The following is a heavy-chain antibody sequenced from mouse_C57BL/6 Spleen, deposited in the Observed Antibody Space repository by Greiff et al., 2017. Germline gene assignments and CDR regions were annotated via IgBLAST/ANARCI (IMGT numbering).Heavy chain of an antibody. J-gene: IGHJ3*01. V-gene: IGHV5-16*01. CDR1: GFTFSDYY. CDR3: ARDLGFAY. Sequence: EVKLEESEGGLVQPGSSMKLSCTASGFTFSDYYMAWVRQVPDKGLEWVANINYDGSSTYYLDSLKSRFIISRDNAKNILYLQMSSLKSEDTATYYCARDLGFAYWGQGTLVTVSA. CDR2: INYDGSST.